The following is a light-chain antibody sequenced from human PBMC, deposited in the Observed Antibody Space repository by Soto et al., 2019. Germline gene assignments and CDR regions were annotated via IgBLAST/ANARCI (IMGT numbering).Light chain of an antibody. CDR1: QSVSNY. CDR3: QQRSNWPSIT. Sequence: EIVMTQSPATLSVSPGERATLSCRASQSVSNYLAWYQHKPGQAPRLLIYDASNRATGIPARFSGSGSGTDFTLTINSLEPEDFAVYYCQQRSNWPSITFGQGTRLEIK. CDR2: DAS. V-gene: IGKV3-11*01. J-gene: IGKJ5*01.